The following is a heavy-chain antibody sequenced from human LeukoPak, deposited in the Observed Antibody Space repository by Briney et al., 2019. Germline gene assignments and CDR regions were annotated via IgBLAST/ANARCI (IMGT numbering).Heavy chain of an antibody. CDR2: INHSGST. V-gene: IGHV4-34*01. Sequence: SETLSLTCAVYGGSFSGYYWSWIRQPPGKGLEWIGEINHSGSTNYNPSLKSRVTISVDTSKNQFSLKLSSVTAADTAVYYCARGGYSYGSSWFDPWGQGTLVTASS. CDR1: GGSFSGYY. CDR3: ARGGYSYGSSWFDP. J-gene: IGHJ5*02. D-gene: IGHD5-18*01.